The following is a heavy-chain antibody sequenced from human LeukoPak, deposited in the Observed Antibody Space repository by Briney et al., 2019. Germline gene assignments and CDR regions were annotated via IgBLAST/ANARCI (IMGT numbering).Heavy chain of an antibody. J-gene: IGHJ4*02. Sequence: GGSLGLSCAASGFTFSSYEMNWVRQAPGKGLEWVSYISSSGSTIYYADSVKGRFTISRDNAKNSLYLQMNSLRAEDTAVYYCAREGPRQLVQGGFDYWGQGTLVTVSS. CDR3: AREGPRQLVQGGFDY. CDR2: ISSSGSTI. CDR1: GFTFSSYE. D-gene: IGHD6-13*01. V-gene: IGHV3-48*03.